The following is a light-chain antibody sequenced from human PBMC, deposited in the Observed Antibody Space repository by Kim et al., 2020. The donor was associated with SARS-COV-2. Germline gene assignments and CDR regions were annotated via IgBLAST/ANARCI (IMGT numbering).Light chain of an antibody. CDR3: HQYDSYPIT. CDR2: AAS. V-gene: IGKV1-16*01. CDR1: QGIRTY. Sequence: ASVGDRVTITCRASQGIRTYLAWFQQRPGKAPKSLIYAASILQSGVPPRFSASGSGTDFTLTISSLQPEDFATYFCHQYDSYPITFGQETRLEIK. J-gene: IGKJ5*01.